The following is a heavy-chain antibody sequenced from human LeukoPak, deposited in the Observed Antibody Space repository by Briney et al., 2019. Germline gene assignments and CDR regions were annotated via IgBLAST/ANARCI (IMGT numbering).Heavy chain of an antibody. V-gene: IGHV4-59*01. D-gene: IGHD3-10*01. J-gene: IGHJ6*03. CDR1: GGSIRSYY. CDR2: IYYSGST. CDR3: ARDNTMVRGGYYYYYMDV. Sequence: SETLSLTCTVSGGSIRSYYWSWIRQPPGKGLELIGNIYYSGSTNYNPSLKSRVTISIDTSKNQFSLKLSSVTAADTAVYYCARDNTMVRGGYYYYYMDVWGKGTTVTVSS.